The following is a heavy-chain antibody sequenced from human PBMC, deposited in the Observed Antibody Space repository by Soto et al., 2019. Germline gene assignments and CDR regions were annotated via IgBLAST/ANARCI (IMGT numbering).Heavy chain of an antibody. CDR2: ISYDGSNK. CDR3: ASTTSTRDYSNYVRYYYYYGMDV. Sequence: GGSLRLSCAASGFTFSSYAMHWVRQAPGKGLEWVAVISYDGSNKYYADSVKGRFTISRDNSKNTLYLQMNSLRAEDTAVYYCASTTSTRDYSNYVRYYYYYGMDVWGQGTTVTVSS. D-gene: IGHD4-4*01. CDR1: GFTFSSYA. J-gene: IGHJ6*02. V-gene: IGHV3-30-3*01.